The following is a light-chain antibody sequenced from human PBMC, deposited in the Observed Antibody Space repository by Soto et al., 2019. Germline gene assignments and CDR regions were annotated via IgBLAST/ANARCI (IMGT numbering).Light chain of an antibody. V-gene: IGKV1-33*01. CDR3: QQYYSLPLT. Sequence: DIQMTQSPSSLSASVGDRVTITCQASQDISNYLNWYQQKPGQPPKLLIYWATARESGVPDRFSGSGSETDFTLTISSMQAEDAAVYYCQQYYSLPLTFGPGTKVDIK. J-gene: IGKJ3*01. CDR1: QDISNY. CDR2: WAT.